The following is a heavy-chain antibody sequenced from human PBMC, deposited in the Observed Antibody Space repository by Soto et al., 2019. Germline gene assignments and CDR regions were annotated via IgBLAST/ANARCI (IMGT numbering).Heavy chain of an antibody. J-gene: IGHJ5*02. CDR3: ARDSIGYSSISPRSGFDP. CDR2: IIPIFGTA. Sequence: ASVKVSCKASGGTFSSYAISWVRQAPGQGLEWMGGIIPIFGTANYAQKFQGRVTITADESTSTAYMELSSLRSEDTAVYYCARDSIGYSSISPRSGFDPWGQGTLVTVSS. CDR1: GGTFSSYA. D-gene: IGHD6-13*01. V-gene: IGHV1-69*13.